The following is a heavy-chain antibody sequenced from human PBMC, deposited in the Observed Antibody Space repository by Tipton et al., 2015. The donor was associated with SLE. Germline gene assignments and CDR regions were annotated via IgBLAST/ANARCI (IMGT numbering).Heavy chain of an antibody. J-gene: IGHJ4*02. Sequence: QVQLVQSGAEVMKPGASVRVSCKASGYTFTGYYMHWVRQAPGQGPEWMGRINPNSGGTNYAQKFQGRVTMTRDTSTSTAYVELRSLRSDDTAVYYCAIAVAGTLFFDHWGQGTLVTVSS. CDR3: AIAVAGTLFFDH. D-gene: IGHD6-19*01. V-gene: IGHV1-2*06. CDR2: INPNSGGT. CDR1: GYTFTGYY.